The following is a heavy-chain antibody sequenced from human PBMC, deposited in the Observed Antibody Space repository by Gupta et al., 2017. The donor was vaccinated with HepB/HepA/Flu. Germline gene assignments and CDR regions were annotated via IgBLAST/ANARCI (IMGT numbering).Heavy chain of an antibody. CDR1: GYSFTSYW. V-gene: IGHV5-51*01. J-gene: IGHJ5*02. CDR2: IYPGDSDT. D-gene: IGHD3-3*01. Sequence: EVQLVQSGAEVKKPGESLKISCKGSGYSFTSYWIGWVRQMPGQGLEWMGIIYPGDSDTRYSPSFQGQVTISADKSISTAYLQWSSLKASDTAMYYCARLGYYDFWSGYYTRGNWFDPWGQGTLVTVSS. CDR3: ARLGYYDFWSGYYTRGNWFDP.